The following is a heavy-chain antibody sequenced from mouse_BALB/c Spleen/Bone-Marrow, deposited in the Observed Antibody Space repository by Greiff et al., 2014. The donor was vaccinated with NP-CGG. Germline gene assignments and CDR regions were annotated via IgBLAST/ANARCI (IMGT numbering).Heavy chain of an antibody. CDR3: ARPDYYGYLNY. CDR1: GFDFSKYW. J-gene: IGHJ2*01. CDR2: INPDRRTI. Sequence: VQLKGSGGGLVQPGGSLKLSCAASGFDFSKYWVRWVRPAPGKGLEWIGEINPDRRTINYSPSLKDKFIITRDNAKNTLYLRLNKVRSEDTALYYCARPDYYGYLNYWGQGTTLTVSS. D-gene: IGHD1-1*01. V-gene: IGHV4-1*02.